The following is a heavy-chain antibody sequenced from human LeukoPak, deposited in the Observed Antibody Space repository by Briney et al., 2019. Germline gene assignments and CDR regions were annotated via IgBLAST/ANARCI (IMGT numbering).Heavy chain of an antibody. CDR1: GGSISSYY. J-gene: IGHJ4*01. V-gene: IGHV4-59*12. Sequence: SETLSLTCTVSGGSISSYYWNWVRQPPGKGLEWIGYVHYSGSTNYNPSLKSRVTISIDMSKNQFSLKLNSVTAANTAVYSCARDQTITSRLDYWGQGTPVTVSP. CDR3: ARDQTITSRLDY. CDR2: VHYSGST. D-gene: IGHD3-16*01.